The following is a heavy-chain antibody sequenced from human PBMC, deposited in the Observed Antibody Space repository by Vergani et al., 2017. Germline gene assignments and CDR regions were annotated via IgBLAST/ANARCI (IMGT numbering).Heavy chain of an antibody. J-gene: IGHJ4*02. V-gene: IGHV3-23*01. CDR2: ISGSGGNT. Sequence: EVQLLESGGGLVQPGGSLRLSCGASGFTFSSYAMTWVRQAPGKGLEWVSAISGSGGNTFYTDSVKGRFTISRDNSKDTLYLQMNSLRAEDTAVYYCARDHGDSLDYWGQGTLVTVSS. CDR1: GFTFSSYA. CDR3: ARDHGDSLDY. D-gene: IGHD4-17*01.